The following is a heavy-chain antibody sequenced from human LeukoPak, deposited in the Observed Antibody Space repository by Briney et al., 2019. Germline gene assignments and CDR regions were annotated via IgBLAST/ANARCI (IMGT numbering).Heavy chain of an antibody. Sequence: SETLSLTCTVSGVSISSYCWSWIRQPPGKGLEWIGYIYYSGSTNYNPSLKSRVTISVDTSKNQFSLKLSSVTAADTAVYYCARLSTGDEAIDYWGQGTLVTVSS. J-gene: IGHJ4*02. CDR1: GVSISSYC. D-gene: IGHD7-27*01. V-gene: IGHV4-59*08. CDR3: ARLSTGDEAIDY. CDR2: IYYSGST.